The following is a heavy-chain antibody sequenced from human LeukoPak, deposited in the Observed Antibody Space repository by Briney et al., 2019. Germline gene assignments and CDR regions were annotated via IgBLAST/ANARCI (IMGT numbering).Heavy chain of an antibody. J-gene: IGHJ4*02. CDR3: ARGLDLEGLDY. CDR2: INDRGTT. D-gene: IGHD1-1*01. CDR1: GGSFTDYN. V-gene: IGHV4-34*01. Sequence: SESLSLTCAVYGGSFTDYNWTWLRQSPEKGLEWIGEINDRGTTHYNPSLKSRVTISVDTAKHQFSLRMRSLTAADTAVYYCARGLDLEGLDYWGQGTLVTVSS.